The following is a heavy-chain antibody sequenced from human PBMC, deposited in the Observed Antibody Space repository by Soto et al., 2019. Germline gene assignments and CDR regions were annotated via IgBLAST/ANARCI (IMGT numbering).Heavy chain of an antibody. CDR3: ARVNFGEPFAY. Sequence: ASVKVSCKASGYTFSNYGINWQRQARGQGIEWLGWFNPKNGNTNYAQTLEGRVTLTTDTSTSTAFMELSNLRSDDTAIYYCARVNFGEPFAYWGQGDLVPVSP. CDR2: FNPKNGNT. D-gene: IGHD3-10*01. J-gene: IGHJ4*02. CDR1: GYTFSNYG. V-gene: IGHV1-18*01.